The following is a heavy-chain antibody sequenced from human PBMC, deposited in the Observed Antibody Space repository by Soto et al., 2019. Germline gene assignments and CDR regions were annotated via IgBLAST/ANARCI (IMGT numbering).Heavy chain of an antibody. CDR3: ARYRPTGTTPRGMDV. J-gene: IGHJ6*02. Sequence: PGGSLRLSCAASGFTFSSYSMNWVRQAPGKGLEWVSSISSSSSYIYYADSVKGRFTISRDNAKNSLYLQMNSLRAEDTAVYYCARYRPTGTTPRGMDVWGQGTTVTVSS. CDR1: GFTFSSYS. V-gene: IGHV3-21*01. CDR2: ISSSSSYI. D-gene: IGHD1-1*01.